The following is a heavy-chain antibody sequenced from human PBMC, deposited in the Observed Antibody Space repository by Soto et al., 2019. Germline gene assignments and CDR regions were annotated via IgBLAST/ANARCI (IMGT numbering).Heavy chain of an antibody. Sequence: GGSLRLSCAASGFTVSSKYMNWVRQAPGKGLEWVSIIWSAGLTYYADSVRGRFTISRDIPKNILFLQMNNLRAEDSAIYYCARELPPDLWGQGTLVTVSS. CDR3: ARELPPDL. J-gene: IGHJ5*02. CDR2: IWSAGLT. CDR1: GFTVSSKY. D-gene: IGHD2-15*01. V-gene: IGHV3-53*01.